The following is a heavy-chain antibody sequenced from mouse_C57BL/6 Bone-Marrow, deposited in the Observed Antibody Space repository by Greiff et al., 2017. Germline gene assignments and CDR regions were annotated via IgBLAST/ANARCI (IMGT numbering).Heavy chain of an antibody. J-gene: IGHJ2*01. CDR1: GYAFSSSW. V-gene: IGHV1-82*01. CDR2: IYPGDGDT. CDR3: ARGGTVVADY. D-gene: IGHD1-1*01. Sequence: QVQLQQPGPELVKPGASVKISCKASGYAFSSSWMNWVKQRPGKGLEWIGRIYPGDGDTNYNGKFKGKATLTADKSSSTAYMQLSSLTSEDSAVYFCARGGTVVADYWGQGTTLTVSS.